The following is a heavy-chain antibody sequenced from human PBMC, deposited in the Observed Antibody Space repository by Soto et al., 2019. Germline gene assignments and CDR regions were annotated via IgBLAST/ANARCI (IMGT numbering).Heavy chain of an antibody. CDR2: IGTAGDT. J-gene: IGHJ3*02. CDR3: ARSASSGWYKGAFDI. Sequence: GGSLRLSCAASGFTFSSYDMHWVRQATGKGLERVSAIGTAGDTYYPGSVKGRFTISRENAKNSLYLQMNSLRAGDTVVYYCARSASSGWYKGAFDIWGQGTMVTVSS. CDR1: GFTFSSYD. D-gene: IGHD6-19*01. V-gene: IGHV3-13*01.